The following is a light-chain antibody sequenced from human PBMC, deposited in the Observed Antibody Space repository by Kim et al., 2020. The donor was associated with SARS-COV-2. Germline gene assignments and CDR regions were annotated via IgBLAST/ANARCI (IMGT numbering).Light chain of an antibody. CDR1: QSVSSSY. V-gene: IGKV3-20*01. CDR3: QQYGSSPRIT. Sequence: PGERATLSCRASQSVSSSYLAWYQQKPGQAPRLLIYGASSRATGIPDRFSGSGSGTDFTLTISRLEPEDFAVYYCQQYGSSPRITFGQGKRLEIK. CDR2: GAS. J-gene: IGKJ5*01.